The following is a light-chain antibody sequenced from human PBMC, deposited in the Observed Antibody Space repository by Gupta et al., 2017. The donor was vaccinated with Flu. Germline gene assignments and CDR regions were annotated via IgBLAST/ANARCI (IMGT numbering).Light chain of an antibody. J-gene: IGKJ1*01. CDR3: QQEGSSPQT. CDR2: GAS. Sequence: EIVLTQSPGTLSLSPGERATLSCRASQSVSNNYLAWYQQKPGQAPRLLIYGASNRATGIPDRFSGSGSGTDFTLTISRLEPEDFAVYYCQQEGSSPQTFGQGTKVEIK. CDR1: QSVSNNY. V-gene: IGKV3-20*01.